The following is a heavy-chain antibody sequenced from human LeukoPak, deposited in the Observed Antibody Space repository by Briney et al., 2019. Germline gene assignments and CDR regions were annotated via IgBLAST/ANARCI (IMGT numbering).Heavy chain of an antibody. Sequence: PSETLSLTCAVYGGSFSGYYWSWIRQPPGKGLEWIGEINHSGSTNYNPSLKSRVTISVDTSKNQFSLKLSSVAAADTAVYYCARGLQWLVKYYFDYWGQGTLVTVSS. CDR3: ARGLQWLVKYYFDY. CDR1: GGSFSGYY. D-gene: IGHD6-19*01. J-gene: IGHJ4*02. V-gene: IGHV4-34*01. CDR2: INHSGST.